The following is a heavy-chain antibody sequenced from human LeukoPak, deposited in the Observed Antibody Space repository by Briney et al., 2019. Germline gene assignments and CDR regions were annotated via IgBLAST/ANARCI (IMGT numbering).Heavy chain of an antibody. J-gene: IGHJ4*02. V-gene: IGHV3-23*01. CDR1: VFTFSSYA. Sequence: PGGCLRLSCAASVFTFSSYAMSWVRPAPGKGLAGVSPISGSGGSTYYADSVKGRFTISRDNSKNTLYLQMNSLRAEDTAVYYCAKDVAAWIQLWLFDYWGQGTLVTVSS. D-gene: IGHD5-18*01. CDR2: ISGSGGST. CDR3: AKDVAAWIQLWLFDY.